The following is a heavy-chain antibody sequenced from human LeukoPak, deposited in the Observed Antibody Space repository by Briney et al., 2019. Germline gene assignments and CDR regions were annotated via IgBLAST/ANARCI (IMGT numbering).Heavy chain of an antibody. V-gene: IGHV4-39*01. D-gene: IGHD6-19*01. J-gene: IGHJ4*02. Sequence: PSETLSLTCTVSGGSISSSSYYWGWIRQPPGKGLEWIGSIYYSGSTYYNPSLKSRVTISVDTSKNQFSLKLSSVTAADTAVYYCARRDIEYSSGWPFDYWGQGTLVTVSS. CDR3: ARRDIEYSSGWPFDY. CDR1: GGSISSSSYY. CDR2: IYYSGST.